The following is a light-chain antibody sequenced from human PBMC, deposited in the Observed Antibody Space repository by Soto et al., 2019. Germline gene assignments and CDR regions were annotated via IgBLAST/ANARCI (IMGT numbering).Light chain of an antibody. V-gene: IGKV1-39*01. CDR3: QQSSATPRT. J-gene: IGKJ1*01. CDR1: ESISDC. Sequence: SVGRRITNTSRASESISDCLNWYQQKPGKAPKFLIYGVSTLQGGVPLRFSGSGSATDFTLTLSSHQHEDFVTYYCQQSSATPRTLDQGTKVDIK. CDR2: GVS.